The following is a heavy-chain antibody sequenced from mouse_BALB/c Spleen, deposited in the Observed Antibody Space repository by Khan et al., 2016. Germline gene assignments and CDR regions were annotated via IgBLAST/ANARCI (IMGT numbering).Heavy chain of an antibody. CDR1: GFNIKDTY. CDR2: IDPANGNT. D-gene: IGHD2-4*01. Sequence: VQLQQPGAELVKPGASVKLSCTASGFNIKDTYMHWVKQRPEQGLEWIGRIDPANGNTKYDPQFQGKATITADTSSNTAYLQRSSLTSEDTAVYYCARSPYDCDVGFAYWGQGTLVTVSA. J-gene: IGHJ3*01. CDR3: ARSPYDCDVGFAY. V-gene: IGHV14-3*02.